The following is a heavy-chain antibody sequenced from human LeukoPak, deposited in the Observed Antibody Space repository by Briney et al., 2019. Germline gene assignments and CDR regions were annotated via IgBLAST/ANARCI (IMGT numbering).Heavy chain of an antibody. Sequence: SETLSLICTVSGGSISSYYWSWIRQPPGKGLEWIGYIYYSGSTNYNPSLKSRVTISVDTSKNQFSLKLSSVTAADTAVYYCARWYPPQDYFDYWGQGTLVTVSS. CDR2: IYYSGST. D-gene: IGHD6-13*01. V-gene: IGHV4-59*12. CDR1: GGSISSYY. CDR3: ARWYPPQDYFDY. J-gene: IGHJ4*02.